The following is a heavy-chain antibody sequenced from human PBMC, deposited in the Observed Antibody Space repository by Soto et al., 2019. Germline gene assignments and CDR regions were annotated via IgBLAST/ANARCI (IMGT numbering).Heavy chain of an antibody. J-gene: IGHJ4*02. CDR3: TTYDILTGSEFDY. Sequence: PGGSLRLSCAASGFTFSNAWMSWVRQAPGKGLEWVGRIKSKTDGGTTDYAAPVKGRFTISRDDSKNTLYLQMNSLKTEDTAVYYCTTYDILTGSEFDYWGQGTLVTVSS. CDR1: GFTFSNAW. V-gene: IGHV3-15*01. CDR2: IKSKTDGGTT. D-gene: IGHD3-9*01.